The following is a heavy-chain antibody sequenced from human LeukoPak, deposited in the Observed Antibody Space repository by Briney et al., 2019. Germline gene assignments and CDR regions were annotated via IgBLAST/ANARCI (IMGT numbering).Heavy chain of an antibody. CDR2: ISSSSSYR. D-gene: IGHD2-15*01. J-gene: IGHJ6*03. Sequence: GGSLRLSCAASGFTFSSYWMSWVRQAPGKGLEWVSSISSSSSYRYYADSVKGRFTISRDNAKNSLYLQMNSLRAEDTAVYYCAREVVVVAANVPEPRYYYMDVWGKGTTVTVSS. CDR3: AREVVVVAANVPEPRYYYMDV. CDR1: GFTFSSYW. V-gene: IGHV3-21*01.